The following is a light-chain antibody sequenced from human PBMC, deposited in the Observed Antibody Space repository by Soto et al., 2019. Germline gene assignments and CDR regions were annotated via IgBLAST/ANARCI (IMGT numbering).Light chain of an antibody. Sequence: EIVLTQSPGTLSLSPGERATLSCRASQSVSSSYLAWYQQKPGQAPRLLIYGASSRATGIPDRFSGSGSGTDFTLTISRLEPEDFAVYYCQHYGSSPQTPYTFGQGTKLEIK. V-gene: IGKV3-20*01. CDR1: QSVSSSY. CDR3: QHYGSSPQTPYT. J-gene: IGKJ2*01. CDR2: GAS.